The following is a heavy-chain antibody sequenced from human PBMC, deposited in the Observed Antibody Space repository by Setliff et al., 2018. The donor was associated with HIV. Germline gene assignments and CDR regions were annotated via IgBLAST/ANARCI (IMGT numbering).Heavy chain of an antibody. D-gene: IGHD4-17*01. J-gene: IGHJ6*02. CDR1: GYTFTSYG. V-gene: IGHV7-4-1*02. Sequence: ASVKVSCKASGYTFTSYGMNWVRQAPGQGLEWMGWINTYTGNPTYAQDFTGRFVFSLDTSVNTAYLQVSSLETEDTAVYYCARAAYGDQVYGMDVWGQGTTVTVSS. CDR2: INTYTGNP. CDR3: ARAAYGDQVYGMDV.